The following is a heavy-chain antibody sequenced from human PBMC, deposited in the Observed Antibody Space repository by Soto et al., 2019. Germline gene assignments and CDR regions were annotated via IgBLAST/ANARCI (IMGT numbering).Heavy chain of an antibody. CDR3: ARDLGGYDSH. CDR1: GFTFSNYW. Sequence: EVQLVESGGGLVQPGGSLRLSCAASGFTFSNYWMHWVRQAPGKGPVWVSRINTDGSTTNYADSVKGRFTISRDNAKNTLYLQTNSLGAEDTAVYYCARDLGGYDSHWGQGNLVTVSS. V-gene: IGHV3-74*01. J-gene: IGHJ4*02. D-gene: IGHD3-16*01. CDR2: INTDGSTT.